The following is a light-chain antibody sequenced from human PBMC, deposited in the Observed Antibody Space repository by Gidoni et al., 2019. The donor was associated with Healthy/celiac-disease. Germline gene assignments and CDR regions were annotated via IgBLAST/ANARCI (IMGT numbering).Light chain of an antibody. J-gene: IGKJ2*02. CDR3: QKYNSAPQST. CDR2: AAY. Sequence: DIQMTQSPSSLSASVGDRVTITCRASQGISKYLAWYQQKPGKVPKLLIYAAYTLQSGVPSRFSGSGSGTDFTLTISSLQPEDVATYYCQKYNSAPQSTFGQGTKLEIK. CDR1: QGISKY. V-gene: IGKV1-27*01.